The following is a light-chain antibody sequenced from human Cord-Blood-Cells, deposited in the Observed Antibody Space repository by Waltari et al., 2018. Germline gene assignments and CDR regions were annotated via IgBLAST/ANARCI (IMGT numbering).Light chain of an antibody. Sequence: ETVLPPSPANQSLSPGERATLSGRASQSVRSYLAWYPQKPGQAPRLLIYDASNRATGIPARFSGSWSVTDFTLTICSLEPEDFAVYYCQQRSNWPLTFGGGTKVEIK. CDR1: QSVRSY. J-gene: IGKJ4*01. CDR2: DAS. V-gene: IGKV3-11*01. CDR3: QQRSNWPLT.